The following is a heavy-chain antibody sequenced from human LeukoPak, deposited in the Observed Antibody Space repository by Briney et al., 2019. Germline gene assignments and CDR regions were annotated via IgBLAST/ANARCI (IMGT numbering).Heavy chain of an antibody. CDR3: AKDGLYSNYDYYYYYMDV. J-gene: IGHJ6*03. Sequence: GGSLRLSCAASGFTFSSYGMHWVRQAPGKGLEWVAVIWYDGSNKYYADSVKGRFTISRDNSKNTLYLQMNSLRAEDTAVFYCAKDGLYSNYDYYYYYMDVWGKGTTVTVSS. V-gene: IGHV3-30*02. D-gene: IGHD4-11*01. CDR1: GFTFSSYG. CDR2: IWYDGSNK.